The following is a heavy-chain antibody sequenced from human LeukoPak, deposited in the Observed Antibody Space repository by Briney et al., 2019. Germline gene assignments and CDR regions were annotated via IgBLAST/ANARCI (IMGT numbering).Heavy chain of an antibody. V-gene: IGHV1-18*04. Sequence: ASVNVSCKASGYTFTSYGISWVRQAPGQGLEWMGWISAYNGNTNYAQKLQGRVTMTTDTSTSTAYMELRSLRSDDTAVYYCARDRPRVVVVPAAMLDYYYYGMDVWGKGTTVAVSS. CDR1: GYTFTSYG. J-gene: IGHJ6*04. D-gene: IGHD2-2*01. CDR3: ARDRPRVVVVPAAMLDYYYYGMDV. CDR2: ISAYNGNT.